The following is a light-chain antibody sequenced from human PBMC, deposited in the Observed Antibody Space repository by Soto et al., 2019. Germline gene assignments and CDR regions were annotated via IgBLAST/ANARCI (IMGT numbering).Light chain of an antibody. CDR2: GAS. J-gene: IGKJ1*01. V-gene: IGKV3-15*01. Sequence: EIMMTQSPATLSVSPGERATLSCRASQSVKSRLAWNHQKPGQAPRLLIYGASTRATGIPARFSGSGSGTEFTLTISSLQSEDSAVYYCQHYNHWLWTFGQGTKVDI. CDR3: QHYNHWLWT. CDR1: QSVKSR.